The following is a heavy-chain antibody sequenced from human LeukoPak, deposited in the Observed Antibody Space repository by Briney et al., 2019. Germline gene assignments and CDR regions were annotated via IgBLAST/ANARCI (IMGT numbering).Heavy chain of an antibody. Sequence: GGSLRLSCSASGFTVSSDYMSWVRQAPGKGLEWVSAISGSGDNTYYADSVKGRFTISRDNSKNTLYLQVNSLRAEDTAVYYCAKDRGYSNSWYTDYWGQGTLVTVSS. CDR2: ISGSGDNT. CDR1: GFTVSSDY. J-gene: IGHJ4*02. D-gene: IGHD6-13*01. CDR3: AKDRGYSNSWYTDY. V-gene: IGHV3-23*01.